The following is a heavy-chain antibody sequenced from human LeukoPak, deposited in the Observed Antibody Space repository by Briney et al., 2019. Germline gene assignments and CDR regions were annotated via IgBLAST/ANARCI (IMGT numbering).Heavy chain of an antibody. D-gene: IGHD2-2*01. CDR1: GFTFRNYG. V-gene: IGHV3-30*18. CDR3: AKDQRTMTRRMDV. CDR2: VTYDGSKA. J-gene: IGHJ6*02. Sequence: GGSLRLSCAASGFTFRNYGMHWVRQVPGKGLEWLGVVTYDGSKAFYADSVKGRLTISRDNSKNTLHLQMNTLRVEDRAVYFCAKDQRTMTRRMDVWGQGTAVIVSS.